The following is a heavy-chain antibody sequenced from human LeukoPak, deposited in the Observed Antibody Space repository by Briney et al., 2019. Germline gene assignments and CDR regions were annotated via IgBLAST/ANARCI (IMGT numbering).Heavy chain of an antibody. D-gene: IGHD1-26*01. CDR2: ISSSSSYI. Sequence: GGALRLSCAASGFTFSSYSMNWVRQAPGEGVGWVSSISSSSSYIYYADSVKGRFTISRDNAKNSLYLQMNSLRAEDTAVYYCARALGATRPDDYWGQGTLVTVS. J-gene: IGHJ4*02. V-gene: IGHV3-21*01. CDR3: ARALGATRPDDY. CDR1: GFTFSSYS.